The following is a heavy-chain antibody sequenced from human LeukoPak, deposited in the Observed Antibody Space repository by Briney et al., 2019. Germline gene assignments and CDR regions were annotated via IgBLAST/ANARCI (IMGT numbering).Heavy chain of an antibody. CDR3: AKDRGYYYDSSAYGSYFDY. J-gene: IGHJ4*02. V-gene: IGHV3-43*01. CDR1: GFTFDDYT. D-gene: IGHD3-22*01. CDR2: IRWDGGTT. Sequence: QSGGSLRLSCEASGFTFDDYTMHWVRQSPGKGLEWVSLIRWDGGTTYYADSVRGRFTISRDNSKNSLYLQMNSLRTEDTALYYCAKDRGYYYDSSAYGSYFDYWGQGTLVTVSS.